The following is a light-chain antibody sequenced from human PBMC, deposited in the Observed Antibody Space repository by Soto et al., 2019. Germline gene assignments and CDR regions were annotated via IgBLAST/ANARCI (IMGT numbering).Light chain of an antibody. CDR2: DAS. CDR1: QSINNC. V-gene: IGKV1-39*02. Sequence: VQITRSPEVLSGSVGGRGTIPCRASQSINNCLNWYQQKPGKAPKLLIYDASNLESGVPSRFIGSGSGTDFTLRFSSLHRNALATYYCPRYAILPRTYGPGTKVDIK. J-gene: IGKJ3*01. CDR3: PRYAILPRT.